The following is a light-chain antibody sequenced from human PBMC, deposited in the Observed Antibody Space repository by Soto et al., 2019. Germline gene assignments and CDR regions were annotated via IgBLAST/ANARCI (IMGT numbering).Light chain of an antibody. CDR1: SGHSSYA. J-gene: IGLJ3*02. Sequence: QLVLTQSPSASASLGASVKLTCTLSSGHSSYAIAWHQQQPEKGPRYLMKLNSDGSHSKGDGIPDRFSGSSSGAERYLTISSRQSEDEADYTCQTWGTGIPWVFGGGTKLTVL. CDR2: LNSDGSH. V-gene: IGLV4-69*01. CDR3: QTWGTGIPWV.